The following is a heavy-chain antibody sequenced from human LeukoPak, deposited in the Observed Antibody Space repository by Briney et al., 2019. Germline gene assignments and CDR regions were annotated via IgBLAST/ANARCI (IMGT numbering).Heavy chain of an antibody. Sequence: GGSLRLSCAASGFTFSSYWMSWVRQAPGKGLEWVANIKQDGSEKYYVDSVKGRFTISRDNAKNSLYLQMNSLRAEDTAVYYCARAIEMATNDFDYWGQGTLVTVSS. V-gene: IGHV3-7*01. CDR3: ARAIEMATNDFDY. CDR1: GFTFSSYW. CDR2: IKQDGSEK. J-gene: IGHJ4*02. D-gene: IGHD5-24*01.